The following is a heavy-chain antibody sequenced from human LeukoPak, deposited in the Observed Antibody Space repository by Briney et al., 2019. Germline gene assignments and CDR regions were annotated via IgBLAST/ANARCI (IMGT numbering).Heavy chain of an antibody. CDR2: IKEDGSER. CDR3: ARGRFDGSGYYFFDI. CDR1: GFALSSYW. J-gene: IGHJ3*02. Sequence: GGSLRLSCAAPGFALSSYWMTWVRQAPGQGLEWVANIKEDGSERYYLDSVKGRFTISRDNAKNSLYLQMNSLRAEDTAVYYCARGRFDGSGYYFFDIWGQGTMVTVSS. V-gene: IGHV3-7*01. D-gene: IGHD3-22*01.